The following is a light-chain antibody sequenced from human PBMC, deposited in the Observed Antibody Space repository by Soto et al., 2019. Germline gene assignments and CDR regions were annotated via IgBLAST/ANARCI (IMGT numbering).Light chain of an antibody. CDR3: SSYTSSSTLV. CDR2: EVS. V-gene: IGLV2-14*01. Sequence: QSVLTQPASVSGSPGQSITISCTGTSSDVGGYNFVSWYQQFPGKAPKLIIYEVSERPSGVSSRFSGSKSGNTASLTLSGLQTEDEADYYCSSYTSSSTLVFGGGTKVTVL. J-gene: IGLJ2*01. CDR1: SSDVGGYNF.